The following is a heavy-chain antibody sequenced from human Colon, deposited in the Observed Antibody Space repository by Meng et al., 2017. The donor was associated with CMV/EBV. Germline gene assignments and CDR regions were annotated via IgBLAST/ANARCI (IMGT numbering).Heavy chain of an antibody. Sequence: GESRKISGEGSGYTYSNYWIGWVRQMPGKGLEWMAIIYPDDSETRYSPSFRGQVTISVDKSTTTAYLQWSSLKTSDTAIYYCASPTSDFYYYGMDVWGQGTTVTVSS. V-gene: IGHV5-51*01. CDR3: ASPTSDFYYYGMDV. CDR1: GYTYSNYW. CDR2: IYPDDSET. J-gene: IGHJ6*02.